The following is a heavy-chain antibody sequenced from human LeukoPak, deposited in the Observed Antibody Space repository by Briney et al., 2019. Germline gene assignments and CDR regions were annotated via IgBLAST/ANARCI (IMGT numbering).Heavy chain of an antibody. CDR1: GGTFSSYA. V-gene: IGHV1-69*01. D-gene: IGHD4-11*01. CDR3: AGGRTTVTPYYYYMDV. Sequence: SVKLSCKASGGTFSSYAISWVRHAPGQGLELMGGIIPIFGTANYAQEFQGRVTITADESTSTDYMELSSLRSEDTAVYYCAGGRTTVTPYYYYMDVWGKGTTVTVSS. CDR2: IIPIFGTA. J-gene: IGHJ6*03.